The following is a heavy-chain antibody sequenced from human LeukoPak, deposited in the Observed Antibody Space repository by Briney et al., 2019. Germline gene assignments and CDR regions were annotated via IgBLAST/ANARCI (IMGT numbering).Heavy chain of an antibody. Sequence: SETLSLTCTVSGGSISRYYWTWIRQPPGKGLEWIGYIYYSGSTNYSPSLKSRVTISVDTSKNQFSLKLSSVTAADTAVYYCARVTDCGSNCAGAPDYWGPGTLVTVSS. D-gene: IGHD1-26*01. CDR2: IYYSGST. J-gene: IGHJ4*02. CDR3: ARVTDCGSNCAGAPDY. CDR1: GGSISRYY. V-gene: IGHV4-59*01.